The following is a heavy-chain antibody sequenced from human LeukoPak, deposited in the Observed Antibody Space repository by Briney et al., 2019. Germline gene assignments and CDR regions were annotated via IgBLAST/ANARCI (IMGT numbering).Heavy chain of an antibody. J-gene: IGHJ4*02. CDR3: ARGYGSGTFYDS. CDR1: GFSLSSYW. CDR2: INRDGSEK. Sequence: PGGSLRLSCAASGFSLSSYWMSWVRQAPGKGPEWVANINRDGSEKYYVDSVKGRFTISRDNGKNSLYLQMNSLRAEDTAVYFCARGYGSGTFYDSWGQGTLVTVSS. D-gene: IGHD3-10*01. V-gene: IGHV3-7*04.